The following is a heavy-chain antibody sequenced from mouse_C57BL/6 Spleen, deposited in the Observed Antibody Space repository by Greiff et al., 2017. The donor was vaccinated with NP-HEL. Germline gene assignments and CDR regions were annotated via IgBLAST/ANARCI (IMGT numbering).Heavy chain of an antibody. CDR2: ISNGGGST. V-gene: IGHV5-12*01. CDR1: GFTFSDYY. D-gene: IGHD2-3*01. Sequence: EVQGVESGGGLVQPGGSLKLSCAASGFTFSDYYMYWVRQTPEKRLEWVAYISNGGGSTYYLDTVKGRFTISRDNAKNTLYLQMSRLKSEDTAMYYCARRGDGYHYYAMDYWGQGTSVTVSS. CDR3: ARRGDGYHYYAMDY. J-gene: IGHJ4*01.